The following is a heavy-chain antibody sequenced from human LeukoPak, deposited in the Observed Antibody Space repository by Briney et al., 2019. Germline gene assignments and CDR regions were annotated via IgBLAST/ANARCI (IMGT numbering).Heavy chain of an antibody. V-gene: IGHV4-4*07. D-gene: IGHD2-15*01. Sequence: PSETLSLTCTVSGGSISSYYWGWIRQPAGKGLEWIGRIYSSGSTNYNPSLKSRVTMSVDTSKNQFSLKLSSVTAADTAVYYCARDAFGLLLNYWYFDLWGRGTLVTVSS. CDR1: GGSISSYY. CDR3: ARDAFGLLLNYWYFDL. J-gene: IGHJ2*01. CDR2: IYSSGST.